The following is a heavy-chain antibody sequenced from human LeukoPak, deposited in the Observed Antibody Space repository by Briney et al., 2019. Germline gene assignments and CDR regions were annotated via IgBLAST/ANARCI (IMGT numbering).Heavy chain of an antibody. J-gene: IGHJ4*02. CDR1: GYTFTGYY. Sequence: GASVTVSCKASGYTFTGYYIHWVRQAPGQGLEWMGWIKPNSGDTNYAQKFQGRVTMTRDTSISTVYMELSRLRSDDTAVYYCARTTRASSWGQGTLVTVSS. D-gene: IGHD4-11*01. CDR3: ARTTRASS. V-gene: IGHV1-2*02. CDR2: IKPNSGDT.